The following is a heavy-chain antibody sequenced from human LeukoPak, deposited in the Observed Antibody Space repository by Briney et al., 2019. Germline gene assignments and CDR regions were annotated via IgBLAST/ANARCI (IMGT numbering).Heavy chain of an antibody. CDR1: GITLSNYG. CDR3: AKRGVVIRVILVGFHKEAYYFDS. J-gene: IGHJ4*02. Sequence: GGCLRLSCAVSGITLSNYGMSWVRQAPGKGLEWVAGIGASGGGTNYADSVKGRFTISRDNPKNTLYLQMNSLRAEDTAVYFCAKRGVVIRVILVGFHKEAYYFDSWGQGALVTVSS. D-gene: IGHD3-22*01. CDR2: IGASGGGT. V-gene: IGHV3-23*01.